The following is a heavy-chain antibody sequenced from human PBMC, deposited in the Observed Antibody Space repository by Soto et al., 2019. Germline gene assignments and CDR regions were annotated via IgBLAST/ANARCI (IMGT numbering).Heavy chain of an antibody. J-gene: IGHJ4*02. Sequence: EVQLLESGGGLVQPGGSLRLSCAASGFTFTSYVMSWVRQAPGKGLEWVSTISGSDDSTYYADSVKGRFTISRDNSKNTLYLQMHSLRAGDTALYYCAKDWPLDYWGQGTLVTVSS. CDR3: AKDWPLDY. CDR1: GFTFTSYV. V-gene: IGHV3-23*01. CDR2: ISGSDDST.